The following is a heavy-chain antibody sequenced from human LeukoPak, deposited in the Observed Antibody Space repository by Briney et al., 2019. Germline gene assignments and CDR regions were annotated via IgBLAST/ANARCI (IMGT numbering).Heavy chain of an antibody. Sequence: SETLSLTCTVSGGSISSYYWSWIRQPPGKGLEWIGYIYYSGSTNYNPSLKSRVTISVDTSKNQFSLKLSSVTAADTAVYYCATAGVGSGPGYCYYGMDVWGQGTTVTVSS. CDR3: ATAGVGSGPGYCYYGMDV. CDR1: GGSISSYY. V-gene: IGHV4-59*01. J-gene: IGHJ6*02. D-gene: IGHD3-10*01. CDR2: IYYSGST.